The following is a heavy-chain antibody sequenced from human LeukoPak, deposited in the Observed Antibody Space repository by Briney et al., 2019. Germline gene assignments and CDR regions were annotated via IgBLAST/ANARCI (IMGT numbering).Heavy chain of an antibody. Sequence: SQTLSLTCTVSGGSISSGSYYWSWIRQPAGKRLEWIGRIYTSGSTNYNPSLKSRVTISVDTSKNQFSLKLSSVTAADTAVYYCATIVGATMVIRNWGQGTLVTVSS. CDR2: IYTSGST. CDR3: ATIVGATMVIRN. J-gene: IGHJ4*02. CDR1: GGSISSGSYY. V-gene: IGHV4-61*02. D-gene: IGHD1-26*01.